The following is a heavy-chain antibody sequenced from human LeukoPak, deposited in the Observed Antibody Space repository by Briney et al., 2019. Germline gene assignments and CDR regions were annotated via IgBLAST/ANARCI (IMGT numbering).Heavy chain of an antibody. Sequence: PGGSLRLSCAVSRFTFSNFWMSWVRRAPGKGLEWVANINKDGSEKYYVDSVKGRFSISRDNAKNSLYLEMNSLRAEDTAVYYCARKLYYYDSGGSAGYAGWFDPWGQGTLVTVSS. CDR2: INKDGSEK. J-gene: IGHJ5*02. V-gene: IGHV3-7*05. D-gene: IGHD3-22*01. CDR1: RFTFSNFW. CDR3: ARKLYYYDSGGSAGYAGWFDP.